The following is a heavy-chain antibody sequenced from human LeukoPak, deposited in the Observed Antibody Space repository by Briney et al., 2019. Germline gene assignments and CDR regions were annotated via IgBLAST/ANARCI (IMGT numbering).Heavy chain of an antibody. Sequence: GGSLRLSCAASGFSFSSNVMIWVRQAPGKGLEWVSSIPASGGSTYYADSVKGRFTISRDNAKNSLYLQMNSLRADDTAVYYCARFAAGGSYYYYMDVWGKGTTVTVSS. CDR2: IPASGGST. CDR1: GFSFSSNV. J-gene: IGHJ6*03. D-gene: IGHD3-10*01. V-gene: IGHV3-23*01. CDR3: ARFAAGGSYYYYMDV.